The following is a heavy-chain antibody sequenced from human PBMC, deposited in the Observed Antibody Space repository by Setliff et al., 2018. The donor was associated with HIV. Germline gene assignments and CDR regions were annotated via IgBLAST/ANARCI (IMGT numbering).Heavy chain of an antibody. CDR1: GFTFSSAW. CDR2: ISPDGSAT. V-gene: IGHV3-7*01. J-gene: IGHJ5*02. Sequence: PGGSLRLSCAASGFTFSSAWMGWVRQAPAKGLEWVANISPDGSATYYVDSVKGRFTISRDNANNTLYLQMNSLRADDTAVYYCGRVTYSSGQRGIDLWGQGTLVTVSS. CDR3: GRVTYSSGQRGIDL. D-gene: IGHD6-19*01.